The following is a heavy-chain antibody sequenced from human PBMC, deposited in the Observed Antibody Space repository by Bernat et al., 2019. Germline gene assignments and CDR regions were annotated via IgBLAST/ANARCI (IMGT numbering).Heavy chain of an antibody. V-gene: IGHV1-18*01. CDR2: ISAYNGNT. Sequence: QVQLVQPGAEVKKPGASVKVSCKASGYTFTSYGISWVRQAPGQGLEWMGWISAYNGNTNYAQKLQGRVTMTTDTSTSTAYMELRSLRSDDTAVYYCARKYRLDYYYYYGMDVWGQGTTVTVSS. D-gene: IGHD6-6*01. CDR3: ARKYRLDYYYYYGMDV. CDR1: GYTFTSYG. J-gene: IGHJ6*02.